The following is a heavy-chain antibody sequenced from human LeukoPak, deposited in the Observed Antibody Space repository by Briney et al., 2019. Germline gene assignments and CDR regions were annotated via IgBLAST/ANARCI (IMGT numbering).Heavy chain of an antibody. V-gene: IGHV4-4*02. CDR1: GGSISSSYY. J-gene: IGHJ4*02. CDR2: INHSGST. Sequence: PSGTLSLTCAVSGGSISSSYYWSWIRQPPGKGLEWIGEINHSGSTNYNPSLKSRVTISVDTSKNQFSLKLSSVTAADTAVYYCARHPSSRTKYGTFDYWGQGTLVTVSS. CDR3: ARHPSSRTKYGTFDY. D-gene: IGHD2-2*01.